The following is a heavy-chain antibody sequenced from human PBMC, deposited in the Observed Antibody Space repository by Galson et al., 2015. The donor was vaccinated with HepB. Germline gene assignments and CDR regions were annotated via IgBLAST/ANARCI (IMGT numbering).Heavy chain of an antibody. V-gene: IGHV3-74*01. Sequence: SLRLSCAVSGFTFSNNWMHWVRQAPGKGLEWLPRFKSDGSITYYADSVKGRFTTSRDNAKNTVYLQMNSLRADDTAVYYCARDPRDGYSHFDYWGQGTLVTVSS. J-gene: IGHJ4*02. CDR1: GFTFSNNW. CDR3: ARDPRDGYSHFDY. CDR2: FKSDGSIT. D-gene: IGHD5-24*01.